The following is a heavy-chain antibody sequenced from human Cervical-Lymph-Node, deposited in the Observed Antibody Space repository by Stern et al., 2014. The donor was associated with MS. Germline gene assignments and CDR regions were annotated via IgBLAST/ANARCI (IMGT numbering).Heavy chain of an antibody. J-gene: IGHJ3*02. CDR1: GYTFTDYY. D-gene: IGHD6-19*01. V-gene: IGHV1-2*04. CDR3: ARGGRSSGWSPPDAFDI. Sequence: VQLVQSGAEVKKPGASVKVSCKASGYTFTDYYMHWVRQAPGQGREWMGWINPNSGGTNYAQKFQGWVTMTRDTSLSTAYMDLSRLRSDDTAVYYCARGGRSSGWSPPDAFDIWGQGTMVTVSS. CDR2: INPNSGGT.